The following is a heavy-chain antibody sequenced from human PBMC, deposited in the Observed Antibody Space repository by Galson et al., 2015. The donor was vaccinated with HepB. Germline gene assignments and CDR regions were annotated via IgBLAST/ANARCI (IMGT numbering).Heavy chain of an antibody. CDR3: TTGRDLRWPLPPDC. CDR2: IKSKTDGGTT. CDR1: GFTFSNAW. V-gene: IGHV3-15*01. Sequence: SLRLSCAASGFTFSNAWMSWVRQAPGKGLEWVGRIKSKTDGGTTDYAAPVKGRFTISRDDSKNTLYLQMNSLKTEDTAVYYCTTGRDLRWPLPPDCWGQGTLVTVSS. D-gene: IGHD4-23*01. J-gene: IGHJ4*02.